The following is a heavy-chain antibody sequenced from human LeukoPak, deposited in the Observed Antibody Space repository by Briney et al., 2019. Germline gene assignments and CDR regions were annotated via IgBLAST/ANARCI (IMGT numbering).Heavy chain of an antibody. J-gene: IGHJ4*01. CDR2: ISYDGSNK. D-gene: IGHD4-23*01. V-gene: IGHV3-30*18. CDR3: AKGSAQWELYDY. CDR1: GFTFSSYG. Sequence: GGSLRLSCAASGFTFSSYGMHWVRQASGKGLEWVAVISYDGSNKYYADSVKGRFTISRDNSKNTLYLQMNSLRAEDTAVYYCAKGSAQWELYDYWGQGTLVTVSS.